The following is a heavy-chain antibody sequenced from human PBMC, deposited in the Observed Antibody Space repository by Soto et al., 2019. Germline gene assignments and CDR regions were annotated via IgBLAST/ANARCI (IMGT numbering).Heavy chain of an antibody. CDR1: GFTFSSYS. CDR3: ARDRCSGGSCYPRYYYYYGMDV. Sequence: PGGSLRLSCAASGFTFSSYSMNWVRQAPGKGLEWVSSISSSSSYIYYADSVKGRFTISRDNAKNSLYLQMNSLRAEDTAVYYCARDRCSGGSCYPRYYYYYGMDVWGQGTTVTVSS. CDR2: ISSSSSYI. V-gene: IGHV3-21*01. J-gene: IGHJ6*02. D-gene: IGHD2-15*01.